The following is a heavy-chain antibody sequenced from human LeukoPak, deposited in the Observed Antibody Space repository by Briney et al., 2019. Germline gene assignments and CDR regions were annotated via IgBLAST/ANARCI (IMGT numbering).Heavy chain of an antibody. V-gene: IGHV3-48*03. CDR1: GFTFSSYE. CDR2: ISSSGSPI. D-gene: IGHD3-22*01. J-gene: IGHJ3*02. Sequence: GGSLRLSCAASGFTFSSYEMNWVRQAPGKGLEWVSYISSSGSPIYYADSVKGRFTISRDNAKNSLYLQMNSLRAEDTAVYYCARDPGYSSGYYYGTHDAFDIWGQGTMVTVSS. CDR3: ARDPGYSSGYYYGTHDAFDI.